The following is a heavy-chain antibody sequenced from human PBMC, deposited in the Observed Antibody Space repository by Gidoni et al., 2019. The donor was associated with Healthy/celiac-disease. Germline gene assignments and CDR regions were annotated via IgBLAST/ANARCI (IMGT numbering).Heavy chain of an antibody. CDR3: ARDNGNGDSSGYQSVDY. Sequence: QVQLVESGGGVVQPGRSLRLSCAASGFPFSSHPMHWVRQAPGKGLEWVAVISYDGSNKYYADSVKGRFTISRDNSKNTLYLQMNSLRAEDTAVYYCARDNGNGDSSGYQSVDYWGQGTLVTVSS. CDR1: GFPFSSHP. J-gene: IGHJ4*02. V-gene: IGHV3-30-3*01. D-gene: IGHD3-22*01. CDR2: ISYDGSNK.